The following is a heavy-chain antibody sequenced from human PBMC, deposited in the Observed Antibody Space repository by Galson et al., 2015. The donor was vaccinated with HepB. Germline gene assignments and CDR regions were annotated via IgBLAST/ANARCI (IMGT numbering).Heavy chain of an antibody. CDR2: ISSSSISAI. Sequence: SLRLSCAASGFTFSAYSMIWVRQAPGKGLEWVSYISSSSISAIYYADSVRGRFTISRDNAKNSLYLQMNSLRDEDTAVYYCARARNGQVVIISFFDYWGQGTLVTVSS. V-gene: IGHV3-48*02. CDR3: ARARNGQVVIISFFDY. J-gene: IGHJ4*02. CDR1: GFTFSAYS. D-gene: IGHD3-22*01.